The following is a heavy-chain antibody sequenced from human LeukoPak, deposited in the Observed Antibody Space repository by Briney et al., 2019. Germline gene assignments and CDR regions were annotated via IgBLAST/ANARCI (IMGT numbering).Heavy chain of an antibody. CDR2: IIPIFGTA. CDR3: ATGQYYYDSSGYSTNHYFDY. V-gene: IGHV1-69*05. CDR1: GGTFSSYA. J-gene: IGHJ4*02. D-gene: IGHD3-22*01. Sequence: VASVKVSCKASGGTFSSYAISWVRQAPGQGLEWMGRIIPIFGTANYAQKFQGRVTITTDESTSTAYMELSSLRSEDTAVCYCATGQYYYDSSGYSTNHYFDYWGQGTLVTVSS.